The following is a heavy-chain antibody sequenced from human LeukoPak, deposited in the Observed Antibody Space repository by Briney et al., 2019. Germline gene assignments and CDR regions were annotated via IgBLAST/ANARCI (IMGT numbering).Heavy chain of an antibody. J-gene: IGHJ6*03. V-gene: IGHV1-8*01. CDR2: MNPNSGNT. D-gene: IGHD6-25*01. CDR3: ARGSSVRLRYYYYYMDV. Sequence: GASVKVSCKASGYTFTSYDINWVRQATGQGLEWMGWMNPNSGNTGYAQKFQGRVTMTRNTSISTAYMELSSLRSEDTAVYYCARGSSVRLRYYYYYMDVWGKGTTVTVSS. CDR1: GYTFTSYD.